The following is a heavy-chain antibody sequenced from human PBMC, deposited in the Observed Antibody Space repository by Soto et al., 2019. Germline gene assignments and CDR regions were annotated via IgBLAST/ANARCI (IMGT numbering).Heavy chain of an antibody. V-gene: IGHV1-18*01. D-gene: IGHD3-10*01. Sequence: QVQLVQSGGEVKKPGASVKVSCKTSGYRLTSYGISWVRQAPGQGLEWMGWINPYNGNTKYVQNLQGRVTMTTDTSTSTAYMELRSLRYDDTAIYYFARDRIQGFGFLADYWGQGTLVTVSS. CDR1: GYRLTSYG. CDR2: INPYNGNT. J-gene: IGHJ4*02. CDR3: ARDRIQGFGFLADY.